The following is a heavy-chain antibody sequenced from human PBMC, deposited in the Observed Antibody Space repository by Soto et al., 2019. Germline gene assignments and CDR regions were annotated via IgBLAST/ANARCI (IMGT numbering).Heavy chain of an antibody. V-gene: IGHV3-30*18. CDR1: GFTFSSFG. J-gene: IGHJ4*02. CDR3: AKDLSAVVAASDY. Sequence: QVQLVESGGGVVQPGRSLRLSCVVSGFTFSSFGMHWVRQAPGKGLEWVAVISYDGSETYYADSVKGRFTISRDNSENTVYLQMNSLRAEDTAVYFCAKDLSAVVAASDYRGQGTLVTVSS. D-gene: IGHD2-15*01. CDR2: ISYDGSET.